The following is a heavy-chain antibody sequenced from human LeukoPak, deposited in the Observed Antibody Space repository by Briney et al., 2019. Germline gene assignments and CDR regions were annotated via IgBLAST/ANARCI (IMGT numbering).Heavy chain of an antibody. Sequence: SGGSLRLSCAASGFTFGNAWMSWVRQAPGKGREWVGRIKSKTDGGTTDYAAPVKGRFTISRDDSKNTLYLQMNSLKTEDTAVYYCCLRYFDWLLGWVDYWGQGTLVTVSS. D-gene: IGHD3-9*01. V-gene: IGHV3-15*01. CDR3: CLRYFDWLLGWVDY. CDR2: IKSKTDGGTT. J-gene: IGHJ4*02. CDR1: GFTFGNAW.